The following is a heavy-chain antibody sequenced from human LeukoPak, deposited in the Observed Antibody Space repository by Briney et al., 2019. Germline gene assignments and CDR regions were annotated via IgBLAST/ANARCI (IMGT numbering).Heavy chain of an antibody. V-gene: IGHV1-69*13. Sequence: SVKVSCFASGGTFSSYAISWVRPAPGQGLEWMGGIIPIFGTTNYAQKFQGRVTITADESTSTAYMELSSLRSEDTAVYYCARDLQVGSGDYWGQGTLVTVSS. CDR1: GGTFSSYA. D-gene: IGHD1-26*01. CDR2: IIPIFGTT. J-gene: IGHJ4*02. CDR3: ARDLQVGSGDY.